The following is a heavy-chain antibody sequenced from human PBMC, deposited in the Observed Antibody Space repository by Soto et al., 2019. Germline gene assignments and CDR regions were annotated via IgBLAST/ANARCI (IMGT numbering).Heavy chain of an antibody. CDR3: ASSSLGNYGPFDY. D-gene: IGHD4-4*01. CDR1: GGSISSGGYY. J-gene: IGHJ4*02. V-gene: IGHV4-31*03. Sequence: SETLSLTCTVSGGSISSGGYYWSWIRQHPGKGLEWIGYIYYSGSTYYNPSLKSRVTISVDTSKNQFSLKLSSVTAADTAVYYCASSSLGNYGPFDYWGQGTLVTVSS. CDR2: IYYSGST.